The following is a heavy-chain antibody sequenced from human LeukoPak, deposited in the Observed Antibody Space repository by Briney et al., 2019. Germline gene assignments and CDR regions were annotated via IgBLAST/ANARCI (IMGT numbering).Heavy chain of an antibody. Sequence: SETLSLTCTVSGGSISSYYCSWIRQPPGKGLEWIGYMYNSGSTNYNPSLKSRVTISVDTSKNQFSLKLSSVTAADTAVYYCARSAGFSSRWHIYWGQGTLVTVSS. J-gene: IGHJ4*02. CDR1: GGSISSYY. CDR3: ARSAGFSSRWHIY. CDR2: MYNSGST. D-gene: IGHD6-13*01. V-gene: IGHV4-59*01.